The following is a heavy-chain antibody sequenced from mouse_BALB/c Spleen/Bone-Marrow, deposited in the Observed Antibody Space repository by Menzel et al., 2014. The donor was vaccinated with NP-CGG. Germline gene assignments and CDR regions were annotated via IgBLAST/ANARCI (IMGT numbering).Heavy chain of an antibody. CDR1: GFNIKDTY. V-gene: IGHV14-3*02. Sequence: DVKLQESGAELVKPGASVKLSCTASGFNIKDTYMHWVKQRPEQGLEWIGRIDPANGNTKYDPKFQGKATITADISSNTAYLQLSSLTSEDTAVYYCARYYYGFYFDYWGQGTTLTVSS. CDR2: IDPANGNT. CDR3: ARYYYGFYFDY. D-gene: IGHD1-1*01. J-gene: IGHJ2*01.